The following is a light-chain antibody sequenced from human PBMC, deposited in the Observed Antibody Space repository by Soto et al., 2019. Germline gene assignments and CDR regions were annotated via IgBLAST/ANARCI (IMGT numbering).Light chain of an antibody. CDR2: YDS. CDR1: NIGSKS. Sequence: SYELTQPPSVSVAPGKTARITCGGNNIGSKSVHWYQQKPGQAPVLVIYYDSDRPSGIPERFSGSNSGNTATLTISRVEAGYDAEYDCQVWYSSSDHVVFGGGTKLTVL. CDR3: QVWYSSSDHVV. J-gene: IGLJ2*01. V-gene: IGLV3-21*04.